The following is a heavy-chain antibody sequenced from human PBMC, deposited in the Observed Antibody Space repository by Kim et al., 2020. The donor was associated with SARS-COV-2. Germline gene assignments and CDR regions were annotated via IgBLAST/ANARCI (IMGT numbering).Heavy chain of an antibody. CDR2: ISAGGRST. V-gene: IGHV3-23*01. D-gene: IGHD6-13*01. J-gene: IGHJ4*01. CDR3: AKDLQIPTYSTSWPYYFDY. Sequence: GGSLRLSCAASGFTFSTYAMSWVRQAPGKGLEWVSGISAGGRSTYNVDSVKGRFTISRDNSKNTLFLQMNSLRADDTAVYYCAKDLQIPTYSTSWPYYFDYGGHGTLVTVSS. CDR1: GFTFSTYA.